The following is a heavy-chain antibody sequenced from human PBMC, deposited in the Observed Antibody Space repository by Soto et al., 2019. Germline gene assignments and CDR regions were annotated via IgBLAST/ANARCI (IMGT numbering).Heavy chain of an antibody. J-gene: IGHJ6*02. V-gene: IGHV3-53*01. CDR2: IYSGDTT. CDR3: ARDRRTLYGMGV. CDR1: GFTVSSNY. Sequence: EVQLVESGGGLIQPGGSLRLSCAASGFTVSSNYMSWVRQAPGKGLEWVSVIYSGDTTYYADSVKGRFTISRDHSKNTLYLQMNSLRAEDTAVYYCARDRRTLYGMGVWGQGTTVTVSS.